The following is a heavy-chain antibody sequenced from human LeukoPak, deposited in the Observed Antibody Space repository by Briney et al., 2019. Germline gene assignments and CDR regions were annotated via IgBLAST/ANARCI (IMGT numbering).Heavy chain of an antibody. CDR3: ARGKGYSYAY. V-gene: IGHV4-59*01. J-gene: IGHJ4*02. Sequence: SETLSLTCTVSGVSISSYYWSWVRQPPGKGLEWIGYIYYSGSTNYNPSLKSRVTISVDTSKNQFSLKLSSVTAADTAVYYCARGKGYSYAYWGQGTLVTVSS. D-gene: IGHD5-18*01. CDR1: GVSISSYY. CDR2: IYYSGST.